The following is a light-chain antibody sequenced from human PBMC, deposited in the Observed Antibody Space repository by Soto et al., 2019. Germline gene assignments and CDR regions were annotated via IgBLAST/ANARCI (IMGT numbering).Light chain of an antibody. CDR2: DVT. CDR1: SSDVGGYNY. Sequence: QCVLTQPASVSGSPGQSITISCTGTSSDVGGYNYVSWYQQHPGKAPKLMIYDVTNRPSGVSNRFSGSKSGNTASLTISGLQAEDEADYYCSSYRSSSASNYVFGTGTKVTVL. CDR3: SSYRSSSASNYV. J-gene: IGLJ1*01. V-gene: IGLV2-14*01.